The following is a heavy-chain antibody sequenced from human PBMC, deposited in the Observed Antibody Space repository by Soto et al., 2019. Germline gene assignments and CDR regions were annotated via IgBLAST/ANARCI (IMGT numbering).Heavy chain of an antibody. CDR2: IYYSGST. Sequence: QVQLQESGPGLVKPSETLSLTCTVSGGSISSYYWSWIRQPPGKGLEWIGYIYYSGSTNYNPSLKSRVTISVDTSKNQFSLKLSSVTAADTAVYYCARAHPMVRGVRSKVLVGWFDPWGQGTLVTVSS. V-gene: IGHV4-59*01. D-gene: IGHD3-10*01. CDR1: GGSISSYY. J-gene: IGHJ5*02. CDR3: ARAHPMVRGVRSKVLVGWFDP.